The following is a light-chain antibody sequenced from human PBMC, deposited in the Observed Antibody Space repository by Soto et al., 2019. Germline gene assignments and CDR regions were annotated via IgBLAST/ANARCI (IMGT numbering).Light chain of an antibody. CDR1: LPISNY. CDR2: AAS. Sequence: DIQMTQSPSSLSASVAVRVTITCRVSLPISNYLAWYQQKPGKIPHLLIYAASTLQAGVPSRFSGSGSGTEFTLTISSLQPDDFATYYCQHYNSYSEAFGQGTKVDIK. J-gene: IGKJ1*01. CDR3: QHYNSYSEA. V-gene: IGKV1-27*01.